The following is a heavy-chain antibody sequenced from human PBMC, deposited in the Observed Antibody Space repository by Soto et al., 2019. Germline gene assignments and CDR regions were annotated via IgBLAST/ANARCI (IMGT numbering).Heavy chain of an antibody. V-gene: IGHV5-10-1*01. CDR2: IDPSDSYT. CDR3: ATSRLTTGNGDACDV. CDR1: GYSFTSYW. Sequence: PGESLKISCKGSGYSFTSYWISWVRQMPGKGLEWMGRIDPSDSYTNYSPSFQGHVTISADKSISTAYLQWSSLKASDTAMYYCATSRLTTGNGDACDVWGPGTMVTVSS. J-gene: IGHJ3*01. D-gene: IGHD3-22*01.